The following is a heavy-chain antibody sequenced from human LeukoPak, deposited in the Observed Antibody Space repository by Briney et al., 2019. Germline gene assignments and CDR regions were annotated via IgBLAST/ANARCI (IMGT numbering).Heavy chain of an antibody. CDR1: GFTFSSYS. Sequence: GGSLRLSCAASGFTFSSYSMNWVRQAPGKGLEWVSYISSSSSTIYYADSVKGRFTISRDNAKNSLYLQMNSLRAEDTAVYYCARARYSYGTDFDYWGQGTLVIVSS. D-gene: IGHD5-18*01. V-gene: IGHV3-48*01. CDR2: ISSSSSTI. CDR3: ARARYSYGTDFDY. J-gene: IGHJ4*02.